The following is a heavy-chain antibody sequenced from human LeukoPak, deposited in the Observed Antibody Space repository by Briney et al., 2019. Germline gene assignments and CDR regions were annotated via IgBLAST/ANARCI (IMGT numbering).Heavy chain of an antibody. CDR2: ISSNGGST. V-gene: IGHV3-64*01. CDR1: GFTFSSYA. CDR3: ARGQGYRYYYYYYMDV. J-gene: IGHJ6*03. Sequence: GGSLRLSCAASGFTFSSYAMHWVRQAPGKGLEYVSAISSNGGSTYYANSVKGRFTISRDNSKNTLYLQMGSLRAEDMAVYYCARGQGYRYYYYYYMDVWGKGTTVTVSS. D-gene: IGHD5-24*01.